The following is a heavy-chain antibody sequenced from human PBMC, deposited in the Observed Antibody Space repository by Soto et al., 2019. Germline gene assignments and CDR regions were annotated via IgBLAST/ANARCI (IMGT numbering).Heavy chain of an antibody. V-gene: IGHV3-48*03. CDR2: ISSSGSTI. J-gene: IGHJ3*02. Sequence: GGSLRLSCAASGFTFSSYEMNWVRQAPGKGLEWVSYISSSGSTIYYADSVKGRFTISRDNAKNSLYLQMNSLRAEDTAVYYCARDLGIMSRGDAFDIWGQGTMVTVSS. CDR3: ARDLGIMSRGDAFDI. D-gene: IGHD7-27*01. CDR1: GFTFSSYE.